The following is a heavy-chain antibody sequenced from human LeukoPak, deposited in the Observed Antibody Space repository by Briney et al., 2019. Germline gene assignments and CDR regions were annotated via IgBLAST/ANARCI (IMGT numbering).Heavy chain of an antibody. CDR1: GGSISSSSYY. J-gene: IGHJ6*03. V-gene: IGHV4-39*01. Sequence: SETLSLTCTVSGGSISSSSYYWGWIRQPPGKGLEWIGSIYYSGSTYYNPSLKSRVTISVDTSKNQFSLKLSSVTAADTAVYYCARTYDFSYMDVWGKGTTVTVSS. D-gene: IGHD3-3*01. CDR2: IYYSGST. CDR3: ARTYDFSYMDV.